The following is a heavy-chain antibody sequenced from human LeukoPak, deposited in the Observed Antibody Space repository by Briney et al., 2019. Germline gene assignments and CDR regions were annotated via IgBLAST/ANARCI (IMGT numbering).Heavy chain of an antibody. D-gene: IGHD2-2*01. CDR2: ISAYNGNT. CDR1: GYTFTSYG. J-gene: IGHJ3*02. Sequence: ASVKVSCKASGYTFTSYGISWVRQAPGQGLEWMGWISAYNGNTNYAQKLQGRVTMTTDTSTSTGYMELRSLRSDDTAVYYCARWYCSSTSCYAGAFDMWGQGTMVTVSS. CDR3: ARWYCSSTSCYAGAFDM. V-gene: IGHV1-18*04.